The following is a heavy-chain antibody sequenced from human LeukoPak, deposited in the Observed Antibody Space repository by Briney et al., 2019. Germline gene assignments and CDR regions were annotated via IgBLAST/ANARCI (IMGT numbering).Heavy chain of an antibody. V-gene: IGHV3-48*03. D-gene: IGHD2-21*02. CDR1: GFTFSSYE. CDR3: ARETASFDY. J-gene: IGHJ4*02. Sequence: GGALRLSCAASGFTFSSYEMNWVRQAPGKGLEWVSYISSAGSTIYYADSVKGRFTISRDNAKNSLYLQMNSLRAEDTAVYYCARETASFDYWGQGTLVTVSS. CDR2: ISSAGSTI.